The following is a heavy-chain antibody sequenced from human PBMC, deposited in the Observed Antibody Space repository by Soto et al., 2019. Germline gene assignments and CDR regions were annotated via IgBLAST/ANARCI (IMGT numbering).Heavy chain of an antibody. CDR3: ATARHCSSDACPAAE. J-gene: IGHJ4*02. V-gene: IGHV3-23*01. D-gene: IGHD2-2*01. CDR1: GFPFSTSG. Sequence: EVQLLESGGGLVQPGGSLRLSCAASGFPFSTSGMLWVRQTPGEGLEWVSAIGPNPANTKYTDSVKGRFTISRDNSKNTVFLQMTTLGAEDTALYYCATARHCSSDACPAAEWGQGTLITVSS. CDR2: IGPNPANT.